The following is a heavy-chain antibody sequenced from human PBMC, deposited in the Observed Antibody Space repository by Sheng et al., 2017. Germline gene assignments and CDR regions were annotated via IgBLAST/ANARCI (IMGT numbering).Heavy chain of an antibody. V-gene: IGHV1-69*01. CDR3: ATEAGPLFMADTRYFDL. J-gene: IGHJ2*01. Sequence: QVQLVQSGAEVKKPWVLGEGLLQGFWRHLQQLCYQLGATGPLDKGLSGWEGIIPIFGTANYAQKFQGRVTITADESTSTAYMELSSLRSEDTAVYYCATEAGPLFMADTRYFDLWGRGTLVTVSS. CDR1: RHLQQLC. CDR2: IIPIFGTA. D-gene: IGHD2-21*01.